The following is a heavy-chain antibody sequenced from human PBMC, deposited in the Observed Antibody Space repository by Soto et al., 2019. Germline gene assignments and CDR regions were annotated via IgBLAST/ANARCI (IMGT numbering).Heavy chain of an antibody. V-gene: IGHV1-2*02. CDR3: ALEYSSSSSPDY. D-gene: IGHD6-6*01. CDR1: GYTFTGYY. Sequence: ASVKVSCKASGYTFTGYYMHWVRQAPGQGLEWMGWISPNSGGTDYAQKFRGRVTMTRDTSISTAYMELRRLRSDDTAVYYCALEYSSSSSPDYWGQGTLVTVSS. CDR2: ISPNSGGT. J-gene: IGHJ4*02.